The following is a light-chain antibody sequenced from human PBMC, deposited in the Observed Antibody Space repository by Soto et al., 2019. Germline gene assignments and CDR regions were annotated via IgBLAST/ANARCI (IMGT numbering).Light chain of an antibody. J-gene: IGKJ5*01. CDR3: QQYNNWPFT. V-gene: IGKV3D-20*01. CDR2: DAS. Sequence: EIVLTQSPATLSLSPGERATLYCGASQSVSTNYLAWYQQKPGLAPRLLIYDASSRATGISDRFSGSGSGTEFTLTISSLQSEDFAVYYCQQYNNWPFTFGQGTRLEIK. CDR1: QSVSTNY.